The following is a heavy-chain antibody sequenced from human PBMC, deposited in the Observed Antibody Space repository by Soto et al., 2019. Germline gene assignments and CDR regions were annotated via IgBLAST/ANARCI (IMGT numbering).Heavy chain of an antibody. CDR3: ARDHITGLFDY. V-gene: IGHV4-34*01. D-gene: IGHD3-10*01. CDR2: INHSGST. Sequence: VQLQQWGAGLLKPSETLSLTCAVYDGSFSGYLWTWIRQPTGTGLEWIGEINHSGSTNYNPSLKSRVTISVDTSKNQFSLKLTSVTAADTAVYYCARDHITGLFDYWGQGTLVTVSS. J-gene: IGHJ4*02. CDR1: DGSFSGYL.